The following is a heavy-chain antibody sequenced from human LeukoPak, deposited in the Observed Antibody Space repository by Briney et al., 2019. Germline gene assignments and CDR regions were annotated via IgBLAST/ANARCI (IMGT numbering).Heavy chain of an antibody. CDR3: ARVAGKTGAFDI. V-gene: IGHV3-7*01. Sequence: GGSLRLSCAASGFTFSSYWMSWVRQAPAKGLEWVANINQDGSEKYNVDSVKGRFTISRDNAKNSLYLQMNSLRAEDAAVYYCARVAGKTGAFDIWGQGTMVTVSS. CDR2: INQDGSEK. CDR1: GFTFSSYW. J-gene: IGHJ3*02. D-gene: IGHD1-14*01.